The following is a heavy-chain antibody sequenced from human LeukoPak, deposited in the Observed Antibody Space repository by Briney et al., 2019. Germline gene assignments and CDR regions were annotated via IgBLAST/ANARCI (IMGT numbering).Heavy chain of an antibody. J-gene: IGHJ3*01. D-gene: IGHD2/OR15-2a*01. Sequence: SETLSLTCTVSGDSIISSTSYWGWARLSPGKGLEWIGNVSYSGGTYYNPYLKSRVTLSVDTSKNQFYLRLSSVTAADTSTYYCARLYYFSTSGYNALDVWGQGTMVAVSS. CDR3: ARLYYFSTSGYNALDV. CDR2: VSYSGGT. CDR1: GDSIISSTSY. V-gene: IGHV4-39*01.